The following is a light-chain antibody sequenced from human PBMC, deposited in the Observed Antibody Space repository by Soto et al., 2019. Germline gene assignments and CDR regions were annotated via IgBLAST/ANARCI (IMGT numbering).Light chain of an antibody. CDR3: QYYRGA. V-gene: IGKV1-5*03. CDR1: QPISDW. Sequence: DIQMTQSPSTLSASVGDRVRITCRAGQPISDWLAWYQQKPGKAPKLLIYRASTLESGVPSRFSGSGSGTEFTLTINSLQPDDSATYYCQYYRGAFGQGTKVEIK. CDR2: RAS. J-gene: IGKJ1*01.